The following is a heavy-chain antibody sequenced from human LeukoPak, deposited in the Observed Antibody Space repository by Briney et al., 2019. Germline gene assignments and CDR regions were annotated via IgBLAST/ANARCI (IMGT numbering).Heavy chain of an antibody. D-gene: IGHD3-22*01. V-gene: IGHV1-24*01. CDR3: ARGVQYYYDSSGWRPFDL. CDR1: GYTLTELS. J-gene: IGHJ3*01. Sequence: GASVKVSCKVSGYTLTELSMHWVRQAPGKGLEWMGGFDPEDGETIYAQKFQGRVTITRNTSISTAYMELSSLRSEDTAVYYCARGVQYYYDSSGWRPFDLWGQGTMVTVSS. CDR2: FDPEDGET.